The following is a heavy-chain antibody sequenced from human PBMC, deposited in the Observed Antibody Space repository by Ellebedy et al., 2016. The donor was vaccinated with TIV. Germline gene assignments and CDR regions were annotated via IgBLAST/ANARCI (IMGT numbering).Heavy chain of an antibody. V-gene: IGHV1-46*01. CDR1: GYTFTSYY. CDR2: INPSGGST. Sequence: ASVKVSXXAFGYTFTSYYMHWVRQAPGQGLEWMGIINPSGGSTSYAQKFQGRVTMTRDTSTSTVYMELSSLRSEDTAVYYCAREGWAVAGTDYYYYGMDVWGQGTTVTVSS. J-gene: IGHJ6*02. D-gene: IGHD6-19*01. CDR3: AREGWAVAGTDYYYYGMDV.